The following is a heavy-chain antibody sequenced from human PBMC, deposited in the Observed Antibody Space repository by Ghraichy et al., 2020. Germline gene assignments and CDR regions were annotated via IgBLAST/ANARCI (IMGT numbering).Heavy chain of an antibody. V-gene: IGHV4-34*01. J-gene: IGHJ6*02. Sequence: ESLNISCAVYGGSFSGYYWSWIRQPPGKGLEWIGEINHSGSTNYNPSLKSRVTISVDTSKNQFSLKLSSVTAADTAVYYCARGSVVITSYYYYYYGMDVWGQGTTVTVSS. D-gene: IGHD3-22*01. CDR3: ARGSVVITSYYYYYYGMDV. CDR1: GGSFSGYY. CDR2: INHSGST.